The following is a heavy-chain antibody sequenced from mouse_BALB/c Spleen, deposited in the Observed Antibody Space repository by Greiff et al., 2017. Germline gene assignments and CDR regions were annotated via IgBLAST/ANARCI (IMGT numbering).Heavy chain of an antibody. D-gene: IGHD1-1*01. Sequence: EVMLVESGGGLVKPGGSLKLSCAASGFAFSSYDMSWVRQTPEKRLEWVAYISSGGGSTYYPDTVKGRFTISRDNAKNTLYLQMSSLKSEDTAMYYCARHSNYYGSGSWFAYWGQGTLVTVSA. CDR3: ARHSNYYGSGSWFAY. CDR2: ISSGGGST. CDR1: GFAFSSYD. J-gene: IGHJ3*01. V-gene: IGHV5-12-1*01.